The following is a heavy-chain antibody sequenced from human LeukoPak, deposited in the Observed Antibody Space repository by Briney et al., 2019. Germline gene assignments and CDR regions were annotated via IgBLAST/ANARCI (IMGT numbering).Heavy chain of an antibody. CDR3: AKGKGDSSGYYYSSFDY. V-gene: IGHV3-23*01. Sequence: GGSLRLSCAASGFTFSSYAMSWVRQAPGKGLEWVSAISGSGGSTYYADSVKGRFTISRDNSKNTLYQQMNSLRAEDTAVYYCAKGKGDSSGYYYSSFDYWGQGTLVAVSS. CDR2: ISGSGGST. D-gene: IGHD3-22*01. J-gene: IGHJ4*02. CDR1: GFTFSSYA.